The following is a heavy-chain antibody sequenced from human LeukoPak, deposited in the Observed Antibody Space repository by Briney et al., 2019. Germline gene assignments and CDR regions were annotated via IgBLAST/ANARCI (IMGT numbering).Heavy chain of an antibody. V-gene: IGHV4-59*01. J-gene: IGHJ4*02. D-gene: IGHD6-19*01. CDR3: ARDRNGWDSSDY. Sequence: SETLSLXCTVSGGSISSYYWSWIRQPPGKGLEWIGYIYYSGSTNYNPSLKSRVTISVDTSKNQFSLKLSSVTAADTAVYYCARDRNGWDSSDYWGQGTLVTVSS. CDR1: GGSISSYY. CDR2: IYYSGST.